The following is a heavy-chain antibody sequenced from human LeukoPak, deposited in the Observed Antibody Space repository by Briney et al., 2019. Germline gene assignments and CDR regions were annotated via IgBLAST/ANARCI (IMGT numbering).Heavy chain of an antibody. CDR1: GGAVSSGVYS. CDR3: ARDNVVVPAAIPRDDYFDY. Sequence: SETLSLTCTVSGGAVSSGVYSWSWIRQPPGKGLEWIGYIYHSETTYYNPSLQSRVTISVDTSKNQFSLKLSSVTAADTAVYYCARDNVVVPAAIPRDDYFDYWGQGTLVTVSS. J-gene: IGHJ4*02. CDR2: IYHSETT. D-gene: IGHD2-2*02. V-gene: IGHV4-30-2*01.